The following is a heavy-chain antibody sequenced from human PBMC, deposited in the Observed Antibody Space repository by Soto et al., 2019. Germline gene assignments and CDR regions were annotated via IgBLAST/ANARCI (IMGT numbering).Heavy chain of an antibody. J-gene: IGHJ4*02. CDR3: ARATVGASDFGFDS. CDR1: GFTVSDYY. V-gene: IGHV3-53*01. CDR2: LYSGGST. Sequence: EVKLVESGGGLVQPGGSLRLSCAASGFTVSDYYMTWVRQAPGKGLEWVSLLYSGGSTIYTDSVKGRVPISRDSSKNTLYLQMNSLRVEDTAVYYCARATVGASDFGFDSWGQGTLVTVSS. D-gene: IGHD1-26*01.